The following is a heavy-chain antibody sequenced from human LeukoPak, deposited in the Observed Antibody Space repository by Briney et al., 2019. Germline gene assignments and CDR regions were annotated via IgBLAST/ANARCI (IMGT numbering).Heavy chain of an antibody. D-gene: IGHD3-22*01. CDR3: ARGAHYYDSSGYYWFDY. Sequence: ASVKVSCKASGYTFTSYGISWVRQAPGQGLEWMGWIRAYNGNTNYAQKLQGRVTMTTDTSTSTAYMDLRSLRSDDTAVYYCARGAHYYDSSGYYWFDYWGQGTLVTVSS. CDR1: GYTFTSYG. CDR2: IRAYNGNT. V-gene: IGHV1-18*01. J-gene: IGHJ4*02.